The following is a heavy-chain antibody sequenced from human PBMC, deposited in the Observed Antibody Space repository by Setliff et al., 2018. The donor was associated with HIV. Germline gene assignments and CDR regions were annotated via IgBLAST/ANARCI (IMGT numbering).Heavy chain of an antibody. V-gene: IGHV4-39*07. Sequence: SETLSLTCTASGASITNDSFYWGWIRQSPGRGLEWIGSMFRGGGRQFQPSLASRVSISGATSKNQFSLKMTSVTPADTAVYFCVGVPSYYGTGTLWVWGKGITVTVSS. J-gene: IGHJ6*04. CDR1: GASITNDSFY. CDR3: VGVPSYYGTGTLWV. D-gene: IGHD3-10*01. CDR2: MFRGGGR.